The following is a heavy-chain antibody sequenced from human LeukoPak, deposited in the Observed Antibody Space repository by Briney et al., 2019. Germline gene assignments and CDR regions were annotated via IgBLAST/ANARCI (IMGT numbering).Heavy chain of an antibody. J-gene: IGHJ4*02. V-gene: IGHV1-69*06. CDR3: ARDCSGGSCYYSY. Sequence: KVFCKASGGTFSSYAISWVRQAPGQGLEWMGGIIPIFDTANYAQKFQGRVTITADKSTSTAYMELSSLRSEDTAVYYCARDCSGGSCYYSYWGQGTLVTVSS. CDR2: IIPIFDTA. D-gene: IGHD2-15*01. CDR1: GGTFSSYA.